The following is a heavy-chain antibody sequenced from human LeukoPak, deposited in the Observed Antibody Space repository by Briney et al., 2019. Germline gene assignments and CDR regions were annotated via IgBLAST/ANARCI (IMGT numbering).Heavy chain of an antibody. CDR3: ARDTLGEGEDANYAVYYFDY. J-gene: IGHJ4*02. Sequence: GGSLRLSCAASGFTFRTYWMSWVRQAPGKGLEWVANIKQDGNEKYYVDSVKGRFTISRDNAKNSLYLQINSLRAEDTAVYYCARDTLGEGEDANYAVYYFDYWGQGTPVTASS. V-gene: IGHV3-7*01. CDR2: IKQDGNEK. CDR1: GFTFRTYW. D-gene: IGHD4/OR15-4a*01.